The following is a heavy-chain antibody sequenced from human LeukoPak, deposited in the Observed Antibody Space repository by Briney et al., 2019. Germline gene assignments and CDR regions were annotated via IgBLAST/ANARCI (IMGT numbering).Heavy chain of an antibody. CDR3: ATDRHTIAVAATLDY. CDR1: GYTFTGYY. J-gene: IGHJ4*02. V-gene: IGHV1-2*02. Sequence: ASVKVSCKSSGYTFTGYYMHWVRPAAGQGLEWMGWINPNSGDTKYAQNFQGRVTMTRDTSISTAYMELSRLRSDDTAVYYCATDRHTIAVAATLDYWGQGTLVIASS. CDR2: INPNSGDT. D-gene: IGHD6-19*01.